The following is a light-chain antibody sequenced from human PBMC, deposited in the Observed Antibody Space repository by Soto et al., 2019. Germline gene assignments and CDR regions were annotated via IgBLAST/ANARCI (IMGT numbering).Light chain of an antibody. CDR1: KLGDIY. Sequence: SYELTQPPSVSVSPGQTASITCSGDKLGDIYSCWYQKRPGQSPVMVIYKDSLRPSGIPERFSGSISGNTVTLTISGTQAMDEADYYCQAWDSSTVVFGGGTKLTVL. J-gene: IGLJ2*01. CDR3: QAWDSSTVV. V-gene: IGLV3-1*01. CDR2: KDS.